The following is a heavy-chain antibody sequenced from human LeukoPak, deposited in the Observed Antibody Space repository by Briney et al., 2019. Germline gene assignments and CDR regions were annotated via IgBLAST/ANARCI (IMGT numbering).Heavy chain of an antibody. CDR1: GFTVSSNY. CDR2: IYSGGST. Sequence: PGGSLRLSCAASGFTVSSNYMSWVRQAPGKGLEWVSVIYSGGSTYYADSVKGRFTISRDNSKNTLDLQMNSLRAEDKDVYYCAKDSGQWLRSPFDYWGQGTLVTVSS. D-gene: IGHD5-12*01. CDR3: AKDSGQWLRSPFDY. J-gene: IGHJ4*02. V-gene: IGHV3-53*01.